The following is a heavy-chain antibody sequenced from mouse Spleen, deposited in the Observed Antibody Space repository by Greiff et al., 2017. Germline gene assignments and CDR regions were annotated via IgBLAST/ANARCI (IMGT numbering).Heavy chain of an antibody. V-gene: IGHV5-6*01. CDR1: GFTFSSYG. D-gene: IGHD2-5*01. Sequence: VQLKESGGDLVKPGGSLKLSCAASGFTFSSYGMSWVRQTPDKRLEWVATISSGGSYTYYPDSVKGRFTISRDNAKNTLYLQMSSLKSEDTAMYYCARFYSNPYWYFDVWGTGTTVTVSS. CDR2: ISSGGSYT. CDR3: ARFYSNPYWYFDV. J-gene: IGHJ1*03.